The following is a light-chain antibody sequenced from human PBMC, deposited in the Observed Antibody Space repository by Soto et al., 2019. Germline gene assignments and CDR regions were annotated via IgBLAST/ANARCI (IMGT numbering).Light chain of an antibody. V-gene: IGLV2-14*01. J-gene: IGLJ1*01. CDR1: SSDVGGYNY. CDR3: SSYTSSSTFYV. CDR2: DAS. Sequence: QSALTQPASVSGSPGQSITISCTGTSSDVGGYNYVSWYQQHPGKAPKLMIYDASNRPSGVSNRFSGSKSGNTASLTTSGLQAEDEADYYCSSYTSSSTFYVFGTGTKSPS.